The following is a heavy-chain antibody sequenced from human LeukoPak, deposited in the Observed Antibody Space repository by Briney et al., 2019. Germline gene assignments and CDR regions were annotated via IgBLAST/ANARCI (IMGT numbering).Heavy chain of an antibody. CDR1: GFTVSSNY. Sequence: GGSLRLSCAASGFTVSSNYMSWVRQAPGKGLEWVSVIYSGGSTYYADSVKGRFSISRDNSKNTVYLQMNSLRADDTALYYCAKDGAKRWLQFRSHYYYYMDVWGKGTTVTVSS. V-gene: IGHV3-53*05. J-gene: IGHJ6*03. CDR2: IYSGGST. D-gene: IGHD5-24*01. CDR3: AKDGAKRWLQFRSHYYYYMDV.